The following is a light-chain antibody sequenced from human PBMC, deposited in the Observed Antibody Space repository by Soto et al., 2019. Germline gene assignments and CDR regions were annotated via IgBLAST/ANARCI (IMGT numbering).Light chain of an antibody. CDR3: QQYMSSVT. Sequence: EIVLTQSPGSLSLSPGQRATLSCRASQSVDTTFFAWYQKKPGQAPRLLIYGASKMATGIPDRFSGSGSGTDFTLIISRLEPEDFAVYYCQQYMSSVTFGQGTKVESK. J-gene: IGKJ1*01. CDR1: QSVDTTF. CDR2: GAS. V-gene: IGKV3-20*01.